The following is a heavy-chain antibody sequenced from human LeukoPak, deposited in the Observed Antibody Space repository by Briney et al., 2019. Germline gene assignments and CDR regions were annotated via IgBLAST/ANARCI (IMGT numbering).Heavy chain of an antibody. Sequence: GGSLRLSCAASGFTFSSYWMSWVRQAPGKGLEWVANIRQDGSEKYYVDSVKGRFTLSRDNAKSSLYLQMNSPRAEDTAVYYCARDLGIFGVHMDAWGQGTTVTVSS. D-gene: IGHD3-3*01. CDR3: ARDLGIFGVHMDA. V-gene: IGHV3-7*01. CDR2: IRQDGSEK. CDR1: GFTFSSYW. J-gene: IGHJ6*02.